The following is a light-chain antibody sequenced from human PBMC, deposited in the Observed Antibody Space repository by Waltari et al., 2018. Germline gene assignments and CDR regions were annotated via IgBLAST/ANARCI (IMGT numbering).Light chain of an antibody. CDR2: DNY. Sequence: QSVLTQPPSVSAAPGQKVTISCSVSSSNIRNTYVSWYQHPPGTAPKLLIFDNYKRPSGIPDRFSGSKSGTSATLGITGLQTGDEADYYCGTWDSSLSGYVFGTGTKVTVL. CDR1: SSNIRNTY. CDR3: GTWDSSLSGYV. J-gene: IGLJ1*01. V-gene: IGLV1-51*01.